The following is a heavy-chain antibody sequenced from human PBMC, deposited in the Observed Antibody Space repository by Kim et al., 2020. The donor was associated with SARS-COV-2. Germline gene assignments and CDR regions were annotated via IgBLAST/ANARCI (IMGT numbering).Heavy chain of an antibody. D-gene: IGHD1-26*01. CDR1: GFTFGDYA. CDR3: TRDMGWELLHETNFDY. CDR2: IRSKAYGGTT. V-gene: IGHV3-49*03. J-gene: IGHJ4*02. Sequence: GGSLRLSCTASGFTFGDYAMSWFRQAPGKGLEWVGFIRSKAYGGTTEYAASVKGRFTISRDDSKSIAYLQMNSLKTEDTAVYYCTRDMGWELLHETNFDYWGQGTLVTVSS.